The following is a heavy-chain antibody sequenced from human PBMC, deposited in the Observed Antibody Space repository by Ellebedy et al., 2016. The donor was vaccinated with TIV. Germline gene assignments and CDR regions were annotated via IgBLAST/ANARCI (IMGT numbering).Heavy chain of an antibody. Sequence: GESLQISCAASGFTFNTYAINWVRQAPGKGLEWVSSISGSGSTIYYADSVKGRFTISRDNPKNTVYLQMNSLRVEDTAVYYCVRDPKGGSGFYWGQGTLVTVSS. CDR3: VRDPKGGSGFY. D-gene: IGHD3-10*01. J-gene: IGHJ4*02. V-gene: IGHV3-23*01. CDR1: GFTFNTYA. CDR2: ISGSGSTI.